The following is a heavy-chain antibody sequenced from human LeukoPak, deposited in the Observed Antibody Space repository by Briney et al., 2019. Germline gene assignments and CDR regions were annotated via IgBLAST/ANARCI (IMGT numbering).Heavy chain of an antibody. D-gene: IGHD2-2*01. Sequence: GGSLRLSCAASGFTFSSYAMNWVRQAPGKGLEWVSYISSGRTMYYADSLKGRFTISRDNAKNSLYLQMNSLRAEDTAVYYCARLYCSSPSCYPFDWWGQGTLVTVSS. V-gene: IGHV3-48*03. CDR2: ISSGRTM. J-gene: IGHJ4*02. CDR1: GFTFSSYA. CDR3: ARLYCSSPSCYPFDW.